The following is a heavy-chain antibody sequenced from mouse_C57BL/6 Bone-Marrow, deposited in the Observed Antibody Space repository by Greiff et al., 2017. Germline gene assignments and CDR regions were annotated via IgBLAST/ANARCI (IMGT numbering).Heavy chain of an antibody. D-gene: IGHD2-2*01. CDR2: ISSGGSYT. CDR1: GFTFSSYG. Sequence: EVQRVESGGDLVKPGGSLKLSCAASGFTFSSYGMSWVRQTPDKRLEWVATISSGGSYTYYPDSVKGRFTISRDNAKNTLYLQMSSLKSEDTAMYYCARQRLRRGWFAYWGQGTLVTVSA. J-gene: IGHJ3*01. V-gene: IGHV5-6*01. CDR3: ARQRLRRGWFAY.